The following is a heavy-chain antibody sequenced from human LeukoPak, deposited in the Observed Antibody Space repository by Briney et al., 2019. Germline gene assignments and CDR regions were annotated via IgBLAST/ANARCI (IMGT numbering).Heavy chain of an antibody. V-gene: IGHV1-2*02. Sequence: ASVKVSCNASGYTFTGYYMHWVRQAPGQGLEWMGGINPKSGVTNYAQKFQGRVTMTRDTSISTVYMELRSLRSDDTAVYYCARRSYDILTGSDAFDIWGQGTMVTVSS. D-gene: IGHD3-9*01. CDR3: ARRSYDILTGSDAFDI. CDR2: INPKSGVT. J-gene: IGHJ3*02. CDR1: GYTFTGYY.